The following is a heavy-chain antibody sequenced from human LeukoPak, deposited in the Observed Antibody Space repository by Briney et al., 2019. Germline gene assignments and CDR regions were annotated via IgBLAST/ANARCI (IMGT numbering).Heavy chain of an antibody. J-gene: IGHJ4*02. D-gene: IGHD3-10*01. CDR3: ARQSRDGSKTRGYYFDY. CDR1: GYIFTNYW. V-gene: IGHV5-51*01. Sequence: GESLKISCRVSGYIFTNYWIGWVRQMPGKGLEAMGIIYPADSDTTYSPSFQGQVTISADMSIDTVYLQWSSLKASDTAIYYCARQSRDGSKTRGYYFDYWGQGTLVTVSS. CDR2: IYPADSDT.